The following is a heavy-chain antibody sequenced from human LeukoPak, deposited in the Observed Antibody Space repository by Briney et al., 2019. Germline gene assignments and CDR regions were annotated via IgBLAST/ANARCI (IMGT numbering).Heavy chain of an antibody. CDR3: ARTDYYDSSVIYYYALDI. Sequence: SETLSLTCTVSDGSISNYYWSWVRQPPGKGLEWIAYIDNSGSTNYNPSLRSRVTISIDTSRNQFSLKLSSVTAADTAVYYCARTDYYDSSVIYYYALDIWGQGTMVTVSS. CDR1: DGSISNYY. D-gene: IGHD3-22*01. J-gene: IGHJ3*02. V-gene: IGHV4-59*01. CDR2: IDNSGST.